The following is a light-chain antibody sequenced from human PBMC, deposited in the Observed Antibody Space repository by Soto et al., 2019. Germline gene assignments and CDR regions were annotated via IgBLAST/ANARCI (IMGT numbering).Light chain of an antibody. J-gene: IGLJ2*01. Sequence: QSVLTQSPSASASLGASVKLTCTLSSGHSHYAIAWHQQQPEKGPRYLMKLNSDGSHNKGDGIPDRFSGSSSGAERYLTISSLQSEDEADYYFQTWGTGVQVFGGGTKLTVL. CDR1: SGHSHYA. CDR2: LNSDGSH. V-gene: IGLV4-69*01. CDR3: QTWGTGVQV.